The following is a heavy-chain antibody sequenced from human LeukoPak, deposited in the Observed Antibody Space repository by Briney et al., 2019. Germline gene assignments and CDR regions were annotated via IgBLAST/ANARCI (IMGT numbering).Heavy chain of an antibody. J-gene: IGHJ4*02. V-gene: IGHV3-48*03. CDR2: ISSSDSTI. CDR1: GLTFSSYE. CDR3: ARGFPHFDY. Sequence: GGSLRLSCAASGLTFSSYEMNWVRQAPGKGLEWVSYISSSDSTIYYVDSVKGRFTISRDNGKNSLYLQMNSLRAEDTAVYYCARGFPHFDYWGQGTLVTVSS.